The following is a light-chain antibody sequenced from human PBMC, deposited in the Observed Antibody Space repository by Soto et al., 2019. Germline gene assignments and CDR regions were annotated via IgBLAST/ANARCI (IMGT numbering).Light chain of an antibody. V-gene: IGLV2-14*01. J-gene: IGLJ1*01. CDR2: EVN. CDR1: RSDIGDSNF. Sequence: QSVLTQPASVSGSPGQSVTISCTGPRSDIGDSNFISWYQHSPGKAPRLLVYEVNNRPSGVTKRFSGYKAGYTASLTISRLLDDDEADYFCASFRSATILVFGRGTKVTV. CDR3: ASFRSATILV.